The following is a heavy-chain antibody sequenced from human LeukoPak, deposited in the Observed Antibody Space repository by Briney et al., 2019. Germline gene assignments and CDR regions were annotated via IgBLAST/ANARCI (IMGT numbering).Heavy chain of an antibody. CDR1: GGSISSYY. CDR3: ARVVGYSSGWYYLAYYYYMDV. CDR2: IYYSGST. Sequence: SETLSLTCSVSGGSISSYYWSWIRQPPGKGLEWIGYIYYSGSTNYNPSLKSRVTISVDTSKNQFSLKLSSVTAADTAVYYCARVVGYSSGWYYLAYYYYMDVWGKGTTVTISS. V-gene: IGHV4-59*01. D-gene: IGHD6-19*01. J-gene: IGHJ6*03.